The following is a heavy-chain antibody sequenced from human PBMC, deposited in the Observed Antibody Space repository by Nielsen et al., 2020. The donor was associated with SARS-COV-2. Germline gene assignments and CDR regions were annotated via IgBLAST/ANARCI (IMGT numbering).Heavy chain of an antibody. V-gene: IGHV6-1*01. CDR3: ARESTHGATIFGVVRERSGFDY. Sequence: SQTLSLTCAISGDRVSSNSAAWNWIRQSPSRGLEWLGRTYYRSKWYNDYAVSVKSRITINPDTSKNQFSLQLNSVTPEDTAVYYCARESTHGATIFGVVRERSGFDYWGQGTLVTVSS. D-gene: IGHD3-3*01. CDR1: GDRVSSNSAA. J-gene: IGHJ4*02. CDR2: TYYRSKWYN.